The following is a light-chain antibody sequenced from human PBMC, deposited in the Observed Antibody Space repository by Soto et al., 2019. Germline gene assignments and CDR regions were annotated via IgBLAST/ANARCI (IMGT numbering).Light chain of an antibody. CDR1: QSINSY. CDR3: QQSCSTPYT. CDR2: AAS. Sequence: DIQMTQSPSSLSASVGDRVTITCRASQSINSYLNWYQQKPGKAPKLLIYAASSLQSGVPSRFSGSGSGTDFTLTISSLQPEDFATYYCQQSCSTPYTFGQGTKLEIK. V-gene: IGKV1-39*01. J-gene: IGKJ2*01.